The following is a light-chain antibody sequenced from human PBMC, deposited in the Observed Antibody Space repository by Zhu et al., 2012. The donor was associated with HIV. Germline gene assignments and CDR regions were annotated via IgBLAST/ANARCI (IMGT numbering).Light chain of an antibody. CDR3: RQHYSYPFT. CDR2: AAS. J-gene: IGKJ3*01. Sequence: AIRMTQSPSSLSASTGDRVTISCRASHGISNYLAWYQQRPGKAPKLLIYAASTLQSGVPSRFSGSGSGTDFTLTISCLQSEDFATYYCRQHYSYPFTFGPGTKVDIK. V-gene: IGKV1-8*01. CDR1: HGISNY.